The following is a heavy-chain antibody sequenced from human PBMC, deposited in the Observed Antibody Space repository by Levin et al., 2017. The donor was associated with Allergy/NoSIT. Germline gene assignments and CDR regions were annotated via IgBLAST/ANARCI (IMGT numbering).Heavy chain of an antibody. CDR3: AQEVKFGGYTYYFDH. J-gene: IGHJ4*01. Sequence: SCEASGFTFSDYFMTWVRQAPGKGLEWVSAISGDGVTYYADSVRGRFTVSRDNSMNTLYLHMNSLRAEDTAVYYCAQEVKFGGYTYYFDHWGHGTLVTVSS. CDR1: GFTFSDYF. D-gene: IGHD3-10*01. CDR2: ISGDGVT. V-gene: IGHV3-23*01.